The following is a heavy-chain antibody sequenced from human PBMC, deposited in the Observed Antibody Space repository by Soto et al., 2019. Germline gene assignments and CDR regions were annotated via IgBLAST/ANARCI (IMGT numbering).Heavy chain of an antibody. CDR3: ARFIGIVVAPYYYYGMDV. Sequence: GGSLRLSCAASGFTFSSYWMSWVRQAPGKGLEWVANIKQDGSEKYYVDSVKGRFTISRDNAKNSLYLQMNSLRAEDTAVYYCARFIGIVVAPYYYYGMDVWGQGTTVTVSS. CDR2: IKQDGSEK. CDR1: GFTFSSYW. J-gene: IGHJ6*02. D-gene: IGHD2-2*01. V-gene: IGHV3-7*05.